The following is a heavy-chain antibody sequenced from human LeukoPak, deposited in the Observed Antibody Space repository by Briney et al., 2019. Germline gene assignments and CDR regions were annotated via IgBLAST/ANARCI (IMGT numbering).Heavy chain of an antibody. CDR1: GFTFSSYG. CDR3: ANDLRGYCSGGSCYSGLANAFDI. V-gene: IGHV3-30*02. D-gene: IGHD2-15*01. CDR2: IRYDGSNK. J-gene: IGHJ3*02. Sequence: PGGSLRLSCAASGFTFSSYGMHWVRQAPGKGLEWVAFIRYDGSNKYYADSVKGRFTISRDNSKNTLYLQMNSLRAEDTAVYYCANDLRGYCSGGSCYSGLANAFDIWGQGTMVTVSS.